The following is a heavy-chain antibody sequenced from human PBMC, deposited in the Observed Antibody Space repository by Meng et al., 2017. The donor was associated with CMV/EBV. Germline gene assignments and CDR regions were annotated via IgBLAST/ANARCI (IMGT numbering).Heavy chain of an antibody. Sequence: QLVESGGGVVHPGRSLRISLAASGFTFSSYAMHWVRQAPGKGLEWVAVISYDGSNKYYADSVKGRFTISRDNSKNTLYLQMNSLRAEDTAVYYCARGSVAGLDYWGQGTLVTVSS. CDR3: ARGSVAGLDY. J-gene: IGHJ4*02. V-gene: IGHV3-30-3*01. CDR2: ISYDGSNK. D-gene: IGHD6-19*01. CDR1: GFTFSSYA.